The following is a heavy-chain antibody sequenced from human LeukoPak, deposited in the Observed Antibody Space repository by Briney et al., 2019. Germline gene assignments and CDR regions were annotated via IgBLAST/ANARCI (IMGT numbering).Heavy chain of an antibody. CDR1: VYTFTRYY. D-gene: IGHD6-19*01. V-gene: IGHV1-46*01. Sequence: ASVKVSCKASVYTFTRYYIQWVRQAPGQGLEWMGIINPSGGSTTYAQKFQGRVTMTRDTSTSTVYMELSSLRSEDTAVYYCACTSGYSSAEDYWGQGILVTVSS. J-gene: IGHJ4*02. CDR3: ACTSGYSSAEDY. CDR2: INPSGGST.